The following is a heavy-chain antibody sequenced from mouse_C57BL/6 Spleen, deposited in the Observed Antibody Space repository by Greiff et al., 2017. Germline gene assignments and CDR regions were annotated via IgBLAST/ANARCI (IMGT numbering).Heavy chain of an antibody. D-gene: IGHD1-1*01. Sequence: DVKLVESGGDLVKPGGSLKLSCAASGFTFSSYGMSWVRQTPDKRLEWVATISSGGSYTYYPDSVKGRFTISRDNAKNTLYLQMSSLKSEDTAMYYCARRGTTVAGAMDYWGQGTSVTVSS. V-gene: IGHV5-6*02. CDR2: ISSGGSYT. CDR1: GFTFSSYG. J-gene: IGHJ4*01. CDR3: ARRGTTVAGAMDY.